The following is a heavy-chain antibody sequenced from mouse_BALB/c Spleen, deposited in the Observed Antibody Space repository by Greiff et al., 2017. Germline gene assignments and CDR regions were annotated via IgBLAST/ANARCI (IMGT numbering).Heavy chain of an antibody. D-gene: IGHD1-2*01. CDR3: ARAGYPYAMDY. CDR1: GYSITSGYY. V-gene: IGHV3-6*02. J-gene: IGHJ4*01. Sequence: EVQLVESGPGLVKPSQSLSLTCSVTGYSITSGYYWNWIRQFPGNKLEWMGYISYDGSNNYNPSLKNRISITRDTSKNQFFLKLNSVTTEDTATYYCARAGYPYAMDYWGQGTSVTVSS. CDR2: ISYDGSN.